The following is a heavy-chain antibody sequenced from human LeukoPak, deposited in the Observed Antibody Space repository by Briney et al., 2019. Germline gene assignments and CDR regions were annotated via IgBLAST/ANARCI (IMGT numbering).Heavy chain of an antibody. V-gene: IGHV4-30-4*08. Sequence: PSETLSLTCTVSGGSISSGDYYWSWIRQPPGKGLEWIGYIYYSGSTSYNPSLKSRVTILVDTSKNQFSLKLSSMTAADTAVYYCARGNPGGDLPYFDSWGQGTLVTVSS. CDR1: GGSISSGDYY. CDR2: IYYSGST. J-gene: IGHJ4*02. CDR3: ARGNPGGDLPYFDS. D-gene: IGHD3-16*01.